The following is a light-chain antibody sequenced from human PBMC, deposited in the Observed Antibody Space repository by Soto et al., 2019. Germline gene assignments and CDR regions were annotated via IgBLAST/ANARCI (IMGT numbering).Light chain of an antibody. CDR1: SSNIGANS. J-gene: IGLJ1*01. Sequence: QSVLTQPPSASGTPGQRVTISCSGGSSNIGANSVNWYQHLPGTAPRLLIYNTNRRPSGVPARFSGSKSGTSASLAISGLQSEDEADDYCAAWDDSLNGHVFGTGTKVTVL. CDR3: AAWDDSLNGHV. V-gene: IGLV1-44*01. CDR2: NTN.